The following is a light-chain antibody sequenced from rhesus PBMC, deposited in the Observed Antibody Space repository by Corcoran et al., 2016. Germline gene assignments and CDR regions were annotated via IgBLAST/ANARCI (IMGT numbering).Light chain of an antibody. CDR1: QGISNY. Sequence: DIQMTQAPSSLSASVGDTVTITCRASQGISNYLAWYQQKPGKAPKPLIYSASNVESGVPSRFSGRGSGTDFTLTIRRLQPEDFATYYCQQHNSYPRTFGQGTKVEIK. CDR3: QQHNSYPRT. J-gene: IGKJ1*01. CDR2: SAS. V-gene: IGKV1S14*01.